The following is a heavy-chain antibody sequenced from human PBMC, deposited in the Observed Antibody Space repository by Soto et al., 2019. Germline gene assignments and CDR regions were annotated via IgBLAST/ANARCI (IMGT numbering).Heavy chain of an antibody. D-gene: IGHD3-10*01. CDR2: IWYDGSNK. CDR3: ARLSGSNYVDY. CDR1: GFPFSSYG. V-gene: IGHV3-33*01. Sequence: HPGGSLRLSCAASGFPFSSYGMHWVRQAPGKGLEWVAVIWYDGSNKYYADSVKGRFTISRDNSKNTPYLRMNSLRAEDTAVYYCARLSGSNYVDYWGQGTLVTVSS. J-gene: IGHJ4*02.